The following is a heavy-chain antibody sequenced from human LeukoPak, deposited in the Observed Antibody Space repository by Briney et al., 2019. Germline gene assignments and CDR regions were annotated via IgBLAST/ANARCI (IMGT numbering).Heavy chain of an antibody. D-gene: IGHD3-3*01. CDR3: ASLEGGPSDGR. CDR2: IYSGGTT. Sequence: GGALRVSCEVSGFPVRSRYMTWVRQPPGKGLECVAVIYSGGTTYHIDSVKGRFTISRDISKSTMYLEMNNLRVEDTATYYCASLEGGPSDGRWGQGTLVIVSS. CDR1: GFPVRSRY. J-gene: IGHJ4*02. V-gene: IGHV3-53*01.